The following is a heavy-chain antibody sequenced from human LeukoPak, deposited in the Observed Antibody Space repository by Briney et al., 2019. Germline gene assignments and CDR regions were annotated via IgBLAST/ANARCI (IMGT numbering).Heavy chain of an antibody. D-gene: IGHD3-10*01. J-gene: IGHJ4*02. CDR1: GFTFSNYW. CDR3: VRPGPSRVFDY. CDR2: INSDGSGT. Sequence: GGSLRLSCAASGFTFSNYWMYWVRQAPGKGLVWVSRINSDGSGTSYADSVKGRLTISRDNAKNTLYLQMNSLRAEDTAVYYCVRPGPSRVFDYWGQGTLVTVSS. V-gene: IGHV3-74*01.